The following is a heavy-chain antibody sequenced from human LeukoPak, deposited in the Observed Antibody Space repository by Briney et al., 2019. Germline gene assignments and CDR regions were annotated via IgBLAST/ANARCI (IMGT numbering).Heavy chain of an antibody. CDR3: AKGGEYYDILTGLNPLDYYFDY. CDR1: GFTFNTYG. V-gene: IGHV3-30*18. CDR2: ISYDGSKK. Sequence: AGSLSLSCAASGFTFNTYGMHWVRQAPGQGLEWVAIISYDGSKKYYADSVKGRFTISRDDSKNTLYLQMNSLRAEDTAVYYCAKGGEYYDILTGLNPLDYYFDYWGQGTLVTVSS. D-gene: IGHD3-9*01. J-gene: IGHJ4*02.